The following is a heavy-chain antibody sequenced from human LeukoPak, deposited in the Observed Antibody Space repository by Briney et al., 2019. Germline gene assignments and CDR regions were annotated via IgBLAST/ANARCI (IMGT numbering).Heavy chain of an antibody. V-gene: IGHV3-9*01. J-gene: IGHJ4*02. CDR2: ISWNSDSV. Sequence: GRSLRLSCAASGFTFDAYAMHWVRQAPGKGLEWVSGISWNSDSVDYADSVRGRFTISRDNAKNSLYLQKNSLRAEDTALYYCAKGEGRSEWDFFDYWGQGTLVTVSS. D-gene: IGHD3-10*01. CDR1: GFTFDAYA. CDR3: AKGEGRSEWDFFDY.